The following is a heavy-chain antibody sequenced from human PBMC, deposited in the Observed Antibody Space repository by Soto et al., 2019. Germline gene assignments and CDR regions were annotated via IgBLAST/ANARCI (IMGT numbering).Heavy chain of an antibody. D-gene: IGHD3-10*01. V-gene: IGHV3-11*05. Sequence: QVQLVESGGGLVKPGGSLRISCAASGFTFSDYYMSWIRQAPGKGLEWVSYISSSSSYTNYADSVKGRFTISRDNAKNSLYLQMNSLRAEDTAVYYCARDYYGSGKSPPYWGQGTLVTVSS. CDR3: ARDYYGSGKSPPY. CDR2: ISSSSSYT. CDR1: GFTFSDYY. J-gene: IGHJ4*02.